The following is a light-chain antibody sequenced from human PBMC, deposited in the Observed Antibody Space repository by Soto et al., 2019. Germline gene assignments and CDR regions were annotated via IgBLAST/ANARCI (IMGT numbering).Light chain of an antibody. CDR3: QQTYNTPIT. J-gene: IGKJ4*01. CDR1: QSIRNY. CDR2: FAS. V-gene: IGKV1-39*01. Sequence: DIQMTQSPSSLSASVGDRVTITCRASQSIRNYLNWYQQKPGKAPKLLIDFASSLQSGVPSRFSGSGSGTDFTLTITSLQPADFAIYYCQQTYNTPITFGGGTKVDIK.